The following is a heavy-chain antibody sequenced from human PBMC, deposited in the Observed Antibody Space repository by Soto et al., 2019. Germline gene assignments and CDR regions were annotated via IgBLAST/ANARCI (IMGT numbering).Heavy chain of an antibody. CDR1: GFSLNTDGVG. CDR2: IFWDDDI. V-gene: IGHV2-5*02. J-gene: IGHJ5*02. CDR3: APSLRNDFWTATFDP. D-gene: IGHD3-3*01. Sequence: QITLKESGPTLVKPTQTLTLTCTVSGFSLNTDGVGVGWIRQPPGKGMEWLALIFWDDDIRYTPSLKNRLPVTKDPSKNQVLLTMTNMAPADTATYYCAPSLRNDFWTATFDPWGQGTLVTVSS.